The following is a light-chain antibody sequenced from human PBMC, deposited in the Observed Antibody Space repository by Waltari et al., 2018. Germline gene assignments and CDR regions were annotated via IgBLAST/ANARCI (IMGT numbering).Light chain of an antibody. CDR2: RNN. V-gene: IGLV1-47*01. J-gene: IGLJ3*02. CDR3: AAWDDSLSGPV. CDR1: SSNIGSNY. Sequence: QSVLTQPPSASGTPGQRVTIPCSGSSSNIGSNYVYWYKQLPGTAPKLLIYRNNRRPSGVPDRFSGSKSGTSASLAISGLRSEDEADYYCAAWDDSLSGPVFGGGTKLTVL.